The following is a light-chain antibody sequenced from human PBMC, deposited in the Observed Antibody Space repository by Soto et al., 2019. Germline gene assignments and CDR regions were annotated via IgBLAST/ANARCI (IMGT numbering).Light chain of an antibody. V-gene: IGKV3-11*01. CDR1: QGVDSY. J-gene: IGKJ4*01. CDR2: DAS. CDR3: QHRSNWPLT. Sequence: EIVLTQSPATLSLSPGERATLSCRTSQGVDSYLAWYQQKPGQAPRLLIYDASNRATGIPARFSGRGSGTDFTLTISSLEPEDFAVYYCQHRSNWPLTFGGGTKVEIK.